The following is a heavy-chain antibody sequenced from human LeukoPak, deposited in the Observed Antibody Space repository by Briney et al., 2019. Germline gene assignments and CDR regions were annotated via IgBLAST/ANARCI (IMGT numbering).Heavy chain of an antibody. CDR1: GFTFSSYA. J-gene: IGHJ3*02. V-gene: IGHV3-48*03. CDR2: ISSSGSTI. Sequence: GGSLRLSCAASGFTFSSYAMSWVRQAPGKGLEWVSYISSSGSTIYYADSVKGRFTISRDNAKNSLYLQMNSLRAEDTAVYYCARDEYYYDSSGPQTSEAFDIWGQGTMVTVSS. D-gene: IGHD3-22*01. CDR3: ARDEYYYDSSGPQTSEAFDI.